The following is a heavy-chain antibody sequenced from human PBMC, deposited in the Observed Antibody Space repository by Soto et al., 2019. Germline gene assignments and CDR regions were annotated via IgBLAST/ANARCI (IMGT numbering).Heavy chain of an antibody. D-gene: IGHD3-22*01. Sequence: PSETLSLTCTVSCGSISSYYWSWIRQPPGKGLEWIGYIYYSGSTNYNPSLKSRVTISVDTSKNQFSLKLSSVTAADTAVYYCARGGYYYDSSGHQYFAFDIWGQGTMVTVS. CDR3: ARGGYYYDSSGHQYFAFDI. CDR2: IYYSGST. CDR1: CGSISSYY. J-gene: IGHJ3*02. V-gene: IGHV4-59*08.